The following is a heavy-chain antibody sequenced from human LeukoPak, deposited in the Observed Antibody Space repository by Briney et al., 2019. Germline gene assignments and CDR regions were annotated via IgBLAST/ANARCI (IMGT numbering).Heavy chain of an antibody. J-gene: IGHJ3*02. CDR3: AREHPGGSITIFGVVTRRAFDI. V-gene: IGHV3-21*01. Sequence: PGGSLRLSCAASGFTVSSNYMNWVRQAPGKGLGGGSSIMRSRSYVYYADSVKGRFTISRDNAKNSLYLQMNSLRAEDTAVYYCAREHPGGSITIFGVVTRRAFDIWGQGTMVTVSS. CDR2: IMRSRSYV. D-gene: IGHD3-3*01. CDR1: GFTVSSNY.